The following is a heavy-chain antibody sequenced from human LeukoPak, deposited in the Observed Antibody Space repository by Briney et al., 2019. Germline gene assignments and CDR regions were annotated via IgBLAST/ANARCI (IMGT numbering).Heavy chain of an antibody. J-gene: IGHJ5*02. CDR2: INPNSGGT. CDR1: GYTFTGFY. Sequence: ASVKVSCKASGYTFTGFYMHWVRQAPGQGLEWMGWINPNSGGTNYAQKFQGGVTMTRDTSISTAYMELSRLRSDDTAVYYCARDSCSSTSCYPSNWFDPWGQGTLVTVSS. D-gene: IGHD2-2*01. V-gene: IGHV1-2*02. CDR3: ARDSCSSTSCYPSNWFDP.